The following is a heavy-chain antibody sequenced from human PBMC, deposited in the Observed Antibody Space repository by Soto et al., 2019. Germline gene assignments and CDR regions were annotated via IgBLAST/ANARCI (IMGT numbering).Heavy chain of an antibody. V-gene: IGHV1-69*13. CDR3: AKDIGFQQHLFVSDN. D-gene: IGHD6-13*01. J-gene: IGHJ4*02. CDR1: GGTFSNYA. CDR2: ILPIFTTA. Sequence: GASVKVSCKASGGTFSNYAFSWVRQAPGQGLEWMGGILPIFTTATYAPKFQDRVTITADESTSTVYMDLSSLRSEDTALYYCAKDIGFQQHLFVSDNWGQGTLVTAPQ.